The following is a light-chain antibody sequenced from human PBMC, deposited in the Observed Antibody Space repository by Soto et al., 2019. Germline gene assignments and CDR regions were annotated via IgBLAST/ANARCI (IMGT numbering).Light chain of an antibody. Sequence: AIRMTQSPSSLSASTGDRVTITCRASQGISSYLAWYQQKPGKAPKLLIYAASTLQSGVPSRFSGSGSGTDFTLTISCLQSEDFATYYCQQYYSYPPDFGGRTKVEIK. V-gene: IGKV1-8*01. J-gene: IGKJ4*01. CDR3: QQYYSYPPD. CDR1: QGISSY. CDR2: AAS.